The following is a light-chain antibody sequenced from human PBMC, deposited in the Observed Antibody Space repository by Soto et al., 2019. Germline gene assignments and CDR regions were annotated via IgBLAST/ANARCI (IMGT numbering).Light chain of an antibody. CDR1: QGISSY. CDR2: AAS. J-gene: IGKJ5*01. CDR3: QPLNSYST. V-gene: IGKV1-9*01. Sequence: IQLTQSPSSLSASVGDRVTITCRASQGISSYLAWYQQKPGKAPKLLIYAASTLQSGVPSRFSGSGSGTDFTLTISSLQPEDFATYYCQPLNSYSTFGQGTRLEIK.